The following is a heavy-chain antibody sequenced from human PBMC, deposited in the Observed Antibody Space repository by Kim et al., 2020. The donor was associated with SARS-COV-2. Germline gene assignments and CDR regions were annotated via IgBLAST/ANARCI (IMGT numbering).Heavy chain of an antibody. Sequence: GGSLRLSCAASGFTFSSYAMSWVRQAPGKGLEWVSAISGSGGSTYYADSVKGRFTISRDNSKNTLYLQMNSLRAEDTAVYYCAKSPDFWRPYGSGNRHPYGMDVWGQGTTVTVSS. J-gene: IGHJ6*02. V-gene: IGHV3-23*01. CDR2: ISGSGGST. CDR1: GFTFSSYA. D-gene: IGHD3-10*01. CDR3: AKSPDFWRPYGSGNRHPYGMDV.